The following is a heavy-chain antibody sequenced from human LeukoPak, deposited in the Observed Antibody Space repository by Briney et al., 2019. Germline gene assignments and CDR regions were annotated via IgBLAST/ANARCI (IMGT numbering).Heavy chain of an antibody. Sequence: GGSLRLSCAASGFSFSDYNMNWVRQAPGKGMEWVSYITDTSRIMYYADSVRGRFTISRDNAKNSLYLQMHTLTDEDTAVYYCARVNSVSRAFDSGGQGTLVTVSS. CDR1: GFSFSDYN. V-gene: IGHV3-48*02. J-gene: IGHJ4*02. CDR3: ARVNSVSRAFDS. CDR2: ITDTSRIM. D-gene: IGHD1-26*01.